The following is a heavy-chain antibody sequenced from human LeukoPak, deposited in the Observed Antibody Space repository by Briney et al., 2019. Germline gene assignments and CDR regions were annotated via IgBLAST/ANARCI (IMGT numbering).Heavy chain of an antibody. Sequence: TSETLSLTCAVYGGSFSGYYWSWIRQPPGKGLEWIGEINHSGSTNYNPSLKSRVTISVDTSKNQFSLKLSSVTAADTAVYYCARGAPRGYDFWSGPPGPHNFDPWGQGTLVTVSS. CDR3: ARGAPRGYDFWSGPPGPHNFDP. CDR2: INHSGST. CDR1: GGSFSGYY. J-gene: IGHJ5*02. V-gene: IGHV4-34*01. D-gene: IGHD3-3*01.